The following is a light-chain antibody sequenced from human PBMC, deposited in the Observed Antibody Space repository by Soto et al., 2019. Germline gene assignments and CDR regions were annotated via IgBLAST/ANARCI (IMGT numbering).Light chain of an antibody. CDR1: LSISNS. Sequence: EIVLTQSPATLSLSPGERATLSCRASLSISNSLAWYQQKPGQAPRLLVYDASNRATGIPTRFSGSGSGTDFTLTISNLEPEDFAVYYCQQHISWPLTFGGGTKVDIK. CDR2: DAS. CDR3: QQHISWPLT. V-gene: IGKV3-11*01. J-gene: IGKJ4*01.